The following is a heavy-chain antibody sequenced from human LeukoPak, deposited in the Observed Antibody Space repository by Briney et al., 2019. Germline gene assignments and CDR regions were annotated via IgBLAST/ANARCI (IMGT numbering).Heavy chain of an antibody. J-gene: IGHJ5*02. V-gene: IGHV4-34*01. CDR2: INHSGST. CDR1: GGSFSGYY. CDR3: ARVFGARMITFGGVIAYNWFDP. Sequence: SETLSLTCAVYGGSFSGYYWSWIRQPPGKGLEWIGEINHSGSTNYNPSLKSRVTISVDTSKNQFSLKLSSVTAAHTAVYYCARVFGARMITFGGVIAYNWFDPWGQGTLVTVSS. D-gene: IGHD3-16*02.